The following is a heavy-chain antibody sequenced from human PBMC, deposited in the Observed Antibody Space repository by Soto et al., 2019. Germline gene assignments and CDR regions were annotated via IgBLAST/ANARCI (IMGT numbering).Heavy chain of an antibody. J-gene: IGHJ5*02. CDR2: ISGSGGST. Sequence: GGSLRLSCAASGFTFSSYAMSWVRQAPGKGLEWASAISGSGGSTYYADSVKGRFTISRDNSKNTLYLQMNSLRAEDTAVYYCAKGPIVATSNWFDPWGQGTLVTVSS. CDR3: AKGPIVATSNWFDP. D-gene: IGHD5-12*01. CDR1: GFTFSSYA. V-gene: IGHV3-23*01.